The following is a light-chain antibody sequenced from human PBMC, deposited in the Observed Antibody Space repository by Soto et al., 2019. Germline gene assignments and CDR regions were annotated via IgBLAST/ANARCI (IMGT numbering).Light chain of an antibody. CDR1: QSVSSNH. CDR2: GAS. J-gene: IGKJ4*01. Sequence: EIVLTQSPATLSLSPGERATLSCRASQSVSSNHLAWYQQKPGQAPRLLIYGASTRASGIPDRFSGSGSGTDFTLTISRLEPEDLAVYYCQRDGSSPLTFGG. V-gene: IGKV3-20*01. CDR3: QRDGSSPLT.